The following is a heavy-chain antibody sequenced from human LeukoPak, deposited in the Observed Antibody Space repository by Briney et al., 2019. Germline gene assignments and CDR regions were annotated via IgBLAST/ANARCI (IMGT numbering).Heavy chain of an antibody. D-gene: IGHD5-18*01. V-gene: IGHV3-23*01. CDR1: GFTFSSYA. Sequence: GGSLRLSCAASGFTFSSYAMSWVRQAPGKGLEWVSAISGSGGSTYHADSVKGRFTISRDNSKNTLYLQMNSLRAEDTAVYYCAKQGWGLQLWLFDYWGQGPQFPVSS. CDR3: AKQGWGLQLWLFDY. CDR2: ISGSGGST. J-gene: IGHJ4*02.